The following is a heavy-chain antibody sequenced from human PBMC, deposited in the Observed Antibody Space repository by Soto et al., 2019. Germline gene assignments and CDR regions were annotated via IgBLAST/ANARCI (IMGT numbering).Heavy chain of an antibody. CDR3: AAMAYDYVWGSYPRGGMGV. CDR2: IVVGSGNT. CDR1: GFTFTSSA. Sequence: SVKVSCKASGFTFTSSAVQWVRQARGQRLEWIGWIVVGSGNTNYAQKFQERVTITRDMSTSTAYMELSSLRSEDTAVYYCAAMAYDYVWGSYPRGGMGVWGQGTTVTVSS. V-gene: IGHV1-58*01. D-gene: IGHD3-16*02. J-gene: IGHJ6*02.